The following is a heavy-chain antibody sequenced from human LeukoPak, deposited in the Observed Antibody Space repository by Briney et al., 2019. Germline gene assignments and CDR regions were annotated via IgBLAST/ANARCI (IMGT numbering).Heavy chain of an antibody. V-gene: IGHV3-21*01. CDR1: GFTFSRYS. J-gene: IGHJ4*02. Sequence: GGSLRLSCAASGFTFSRYSMNWVRQAPGKGLEWVSSISSSSNYIYYADSLKVRFSISRDNARNSLFLQMNSLRAEDTAVYYCARAVAGPAGEYYFDYWGQGTLVTVSS. CDR2: ISSSSNYI. D-gene: IGHD6-19*01. CDR3: ARAVAGPAGEYYFDY.